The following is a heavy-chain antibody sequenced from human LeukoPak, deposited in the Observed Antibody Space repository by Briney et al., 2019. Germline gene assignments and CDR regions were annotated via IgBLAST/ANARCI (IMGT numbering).Heavy chain of an antibody. CDR3: ARGGATVTAHFDY. J-gene: IGHJ4*02. V-gene: IGHV1-69*13. Sequence: SVKVSCKASGGTFSSYAISWVRQAPGQGLEWMGGIIPVFGTANYAQKFQGRVTITADESTSTAYMELSSLRSEDTAVYYCARGGATVTAHFDYWGQGTLVTVSS. CDR2: IIPVFGTA. CDR1: GGTFSSYA. D-gene: IGHD4-17*01.